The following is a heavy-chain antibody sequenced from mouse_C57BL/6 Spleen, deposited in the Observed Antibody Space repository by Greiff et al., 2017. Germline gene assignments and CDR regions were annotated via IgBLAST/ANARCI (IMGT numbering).Heavy chain of an antibody. CDR2: IDPYDSYT. J-gene: IGHJ3*01. D-gene: IGHD2-1*01. V-gene: IGHV1-50*01. CDR1: GYTFTSYW. CDR3: ASYYGNYEGFAY. Sequence: VQLQQPGAELVKPGASVKLSCKASGYTFTSYWMQWVKQRPGQGLEWIGEIDPYDSYTNYNQKFKGKATLTVATSSSTAYMQLSSLTSEDSAVYYCASYYGNYEGFAYWGQGTLVTVSA.